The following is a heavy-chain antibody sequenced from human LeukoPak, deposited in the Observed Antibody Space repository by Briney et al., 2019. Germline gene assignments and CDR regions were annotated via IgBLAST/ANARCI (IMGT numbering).Heavy chain of an antibody. CDR2: IYYNGRT. V-gene: IGHV4-38-2*02. CDR3: ARIEYSGPLDY. CDR1: GYYISSGYY. D-gene: IGHD1-26*01. J-gene: IGHJ4*02. Sequence: SETLSLTCTVSGYYISSGYYWGWIRQPPGKGLECLGSIYYNGRTYYNPSLKSRVTISVDTSKNQFSLKLSSVTAADTAVFYCARIEYSGPLDYWGQGTLVTVSS.